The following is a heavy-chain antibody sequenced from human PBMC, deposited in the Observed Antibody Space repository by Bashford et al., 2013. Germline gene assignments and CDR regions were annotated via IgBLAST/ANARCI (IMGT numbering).Heavy chain of an antibody. V-gene: IGHV3-48*03. D-gene: IGHD2-15*01. CDR2: ISSSGSDV. CDR3: VREISATLNFDY. Sequence: VRQAPGKGLEWVSYISSSGSDVRYADSVKGRFTVSRDNAKNSLFLQMSSLRGEDTAIYYCVREISATLNFDYWGQGTLVTVSS. J-gene: IGHJ4*02.